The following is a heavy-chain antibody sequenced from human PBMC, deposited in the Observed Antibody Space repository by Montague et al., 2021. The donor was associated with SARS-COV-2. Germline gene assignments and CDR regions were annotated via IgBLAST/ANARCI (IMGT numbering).Heavy chain of an antibody. D-gene: IGHD3-3*01. J-gene: IGHJ6*02. Sequence: SETLSLTCTVSGGSISSYYWSWIRQPPGKGLECIGYIYYSGSTNYNPSLKSRVTISVDTSKKQFSLMLSSVTAADTAVYYCARAGRVRFLEYGMDVWGQGTTVTVSS. CDR1: GGSISSYY. CDR2: IYYSGST. V-gene: IGHV4-59*01. CDR3: ARAGRVRFLEYGMDV.